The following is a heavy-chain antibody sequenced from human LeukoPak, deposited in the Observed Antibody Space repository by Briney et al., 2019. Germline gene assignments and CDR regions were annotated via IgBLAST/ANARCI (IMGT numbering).Heavy chain of an antibody. CDR2: ISAYNGNT. CDR1: GYTFTSYG. CDR3: ARDLATPYSYGLNYYYYGMDV. Sequence: ASVKVSCKASGYTFTSYGISWVRQAPGQGLEWMGWISAYNGNTNYAQKFQGRVTITADESTSTAYMELSSLRSEDTAVYYCARDLATPYSYGLNYYYYGMDVWGQGTTVTVSS. D-gene: IGHD5-18*01. V-gene: IGHV1-18*01. J-gene: IGHJ6*02.